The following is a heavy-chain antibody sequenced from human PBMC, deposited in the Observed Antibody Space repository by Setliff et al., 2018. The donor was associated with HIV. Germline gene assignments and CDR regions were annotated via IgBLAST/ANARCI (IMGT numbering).Heavy chain of an antibody. Sequence: SETLSLTCTVSGYSISSGYYWGWIRQPPGKGLEWIGNIYHSGSTYYNPSLKSRVTISVDTSKNQFSLKLTSVTAADTAVYYCARFSTSSGGTYYSDSSGYYYKVDAFDIWGQGTVVTVSS. V-gene: IGHV4-38-2*02. J-gene: IGHJ3*02. CDR3: ARFSTSSGGTYYSDSSGYYYKVDAFDI. CDR1: GYSISSGYY. D-gene: IGHD3-22*01. CDR2: IYHSGST.